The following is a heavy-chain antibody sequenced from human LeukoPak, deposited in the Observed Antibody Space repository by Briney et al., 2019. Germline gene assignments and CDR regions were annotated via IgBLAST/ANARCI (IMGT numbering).Heavy chain of an antibody. V-gene: IGHV4-59*01. D-gene: IGHD3-22*01. CDR2: TYYSGNT. CDR1: GGSMSSYY. J-gene: IGHJ4*02. Sequence: SETLSLTCTVSGGSMSSYYWSWIRQPPGKGLEWIAYTYYSGNTNCNPSLKSRVTISVDTSKNQFSLKVSSVTAADTAVYYCARVFHDSSGYPFDYWGQGTLVTVSS. CDR3: ARVFHDSSGYPFDY.